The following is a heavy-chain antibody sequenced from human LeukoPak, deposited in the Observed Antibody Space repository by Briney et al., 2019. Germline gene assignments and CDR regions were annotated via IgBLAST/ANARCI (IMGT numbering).Heavy chain of an antibody. Sequence: ASVKVSCKASGYTFTSYYMHWVRQAPGQGLEWMGIINPSGGSTSYAQKFQGRVTMTRDTSTSTVYMELSSLRSEDTAVYYCARRASSSWYGYYYYMDVWGKGTTVTISS. CDR1: GYTFTSYY. J-gene: IGHJ6*03. CDR3: ARRASSSWYGYYYYMDV. CDR2: INPSGGST. D-gene: IGHD6-13*01. V-gene: IGHV1-46*01.